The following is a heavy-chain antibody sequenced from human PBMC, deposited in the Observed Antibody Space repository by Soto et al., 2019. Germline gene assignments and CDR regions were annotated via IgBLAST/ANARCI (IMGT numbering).Heavy chain of an antibody. Sequence: GGSLRLSCAASGFTFRSYAMSWVRQAPGKGLEWVSGISGSGSITYYADSVKGRFTISRDNSKKKLYLQMNSLRAEDTAVYYCAKLLDSGVTILGVATLWGQGTLVTVS. CDR3: AKLLDSGVTILGVATL. CDR1: GFTFRSYA. D-gene: IGHD3-3*01. V-gene: IGHV3-23*01. J-gene: IGHJ4*02. CDR2: ISGSGSIT.